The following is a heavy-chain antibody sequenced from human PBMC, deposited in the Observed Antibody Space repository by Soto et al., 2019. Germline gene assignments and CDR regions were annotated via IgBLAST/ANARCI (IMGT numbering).Heavy chain of an antibody. Sequence: EVQLLESGGGLVQPGGSLRLSCDASEFMFSSYAMSWVRQAPGKGLEWVSTISPSGDDTYYADSVRGRFTISRDNSKNPVSLQMNSLTTEDTARYYCAKAKSLRSVRGSSFDSWGQGALVTVSS. CDR2: ISPSGDDT. J-gene: IGHJ4*02. CDR3: AKAKSLRSVRGSSFDS. V-gene: IGHV3-23*05. CDR1: EFMFSSYA. D-gene: IGHD6-19*01.